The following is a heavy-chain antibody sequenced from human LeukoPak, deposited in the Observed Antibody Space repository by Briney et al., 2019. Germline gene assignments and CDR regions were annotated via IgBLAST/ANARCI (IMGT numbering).Heavy chain of an antibody. CDR1: GGTFSSYA. V-gene: IGHV1-69*13. D-gene: IGHD1-26*01. CDR2: IIPIFGTA. Sequence: ASVKVSCKASGGTFSSYAISWVRQAPGQGLGWMGGIIPIFGTANYAQKFQGRVTITADESTSTAYMELSSLRSEDTAVYYCARVSEVGATIAYYFDYWAREPWSPSPQ. J-gene: IGHJ4*02. CDR3: ARVSEVGATIAYYFDY.